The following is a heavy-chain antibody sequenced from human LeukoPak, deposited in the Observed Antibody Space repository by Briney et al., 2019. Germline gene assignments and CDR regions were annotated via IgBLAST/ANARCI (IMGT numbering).Heavy chain of an antibody. CDR2: ISNRGNNI. J-gene: IGHJ4*02. D-gene: IGHD4-17*01. V-gene: IGHV3-11*01. CDR3: TRDRTRTVTTPRGVDY. Sequence: GGSLRLSCAASGFTFSDYYMGWIRQAPGKGLEWVSYISNRGNNIYYADSVKGRFTISRDNAKNSLYLQMNSLKTEDTAVYYCTRDRTRTVTTPRGVDYWGQGTLVTVSS. CDR1: GFTFSDYY.